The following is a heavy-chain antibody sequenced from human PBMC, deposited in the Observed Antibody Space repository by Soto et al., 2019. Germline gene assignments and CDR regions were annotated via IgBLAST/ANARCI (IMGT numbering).Heavy chain of an antibody. CDR1: GFTFSSYA. D-gene: IGHD2-2*01. J-gene: IGHJ5*02. CDR2: ISGSGGST. Sequence: EVQLLESRGGLVQPGGSLRLSCAASGFTFSSYAMSWVRQAPGKGLEWVSAISGSGGSTYYADSVKGRFTISRDNSKNTLYLQMNSLRAEDTAVYYCASQDQLLSRYWFDPWGQGTLVTVSS. V-gene: IGHV3-23*01. CDR3: ASQDQLLSRYWFDP.